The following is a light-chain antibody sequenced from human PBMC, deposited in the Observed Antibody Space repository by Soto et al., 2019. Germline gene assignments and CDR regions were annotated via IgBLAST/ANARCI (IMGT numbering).Light chain of an antibody. Sequence: DIVMTQSPLSLPVTPGEPASISCRSSQSLLHSNGYNYLHWYLQKPGQSPQLLIYLGSNRASGVPDRFSGSGSGTDFTLKISRVEAEDVGVYYCMQALQTPSTFGQGTKLEIK. CDR1: QSLLHSNGYNY. V-gene: IGKV2-28*01. J-gene: IGKJ1*01. CDR3: MQALQTPST. CDR2: LGS.